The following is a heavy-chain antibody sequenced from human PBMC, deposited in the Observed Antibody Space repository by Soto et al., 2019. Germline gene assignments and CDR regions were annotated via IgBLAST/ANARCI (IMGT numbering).Heavy chain of an antibody. V-gene: IGHV4-31*03. CDR2: IYYSGST. D-gene: IGHD3-3*01. J-gene: IGHJ4*02. CDR3: ASHRYDFWSGLYY. CDR1: GGSISSGGYY. Sequence: QVQLQESGPGLVKPSQTLSLTCTVSGGSISSGGYYWSWIRQHPGKGLEWIGYIYYSGSTYYNPSLKSRVTISVDTSKNQFSLKLSSVTAADTAVYSCASHRYDFWSGLYYWGQGTLVTVSS.